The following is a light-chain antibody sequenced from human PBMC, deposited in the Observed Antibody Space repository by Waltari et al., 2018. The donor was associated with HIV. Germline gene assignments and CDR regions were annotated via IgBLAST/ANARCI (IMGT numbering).Light chain of an antibody. Sequence: QSVLTQPPSASGVSEENVTLSCSGGNSNIGGHAVSWSQHLPGTPPKLLVYSDAQRPSGRPDRFSGSKSGTSASLAITGLHPDDEAHYYCAAWDDTLNGVIFGGGTKLTV. V-gene: IGLV1-44*01. CDR2: SDA. CDR1: NSNIGGHA. CDR3: AAWDDTLNGVI. J-gene: IGLJ2*01.